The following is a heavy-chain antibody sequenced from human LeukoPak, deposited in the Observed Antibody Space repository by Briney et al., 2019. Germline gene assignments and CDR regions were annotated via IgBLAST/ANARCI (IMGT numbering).Heavy chain of an antibody. CDR3: ARAYYDSSGYYSWGTNDY. V-gene: IGHV1-8*01. D-gene: IGHD3-22*01. J-gene: IGHJ4*02. Sequence: GASVKVSCKASGYSFNSYGISWVRQTPGQGLEWMGWMNPNSGNTGYAQKFQGRVTITRNTSISTAYMELSSLRSEDTAVYYCARAYYDSSGYYSWGTNDYWGQGTLVTVSS. CDR1: GYSFNSYG. CDR2: MNPNSGNT.